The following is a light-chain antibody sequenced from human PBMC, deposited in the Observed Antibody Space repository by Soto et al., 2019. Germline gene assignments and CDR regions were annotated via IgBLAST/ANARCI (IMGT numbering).Light chain of an antibody. CDR1: QSLLHSNAYNY. Sequence: DIVMTQSPLSLPVTPGEPASISCRSSQSLLHSNAYNYLDWYLQKPGQSPQLLIYLGSNRAPGVPDRFSGSISGTDFTLKISRVEADDVGVYYRMQALQTPWTFGQGTKVEIK. CDR2: LGS. J-gene: IGKJ1*01. V-gene: IGKV2-28*01. CDR3: MQALQTPWT.